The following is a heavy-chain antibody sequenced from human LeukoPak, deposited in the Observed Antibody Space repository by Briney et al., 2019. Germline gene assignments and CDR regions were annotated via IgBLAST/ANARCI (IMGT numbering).Heavy chain of an antibody. J-gene: IGHJ5*02. CDR1: GYTCTGYY. V-gene: IGHV1-2*06. D-gene: IGHD5-24*01. CDR2: INPNSGGT. CDR3: ARARDGYNYWFDP. Sequence: ASVKVSCKASGYTCTGYYMHWVRQAPGQGLEWMGRINPNSGGTNYAQKFQGRVTMTRDTSISTAYMELSRLRSDDTAVYYCARARDGYNYWFDPWGQGTLVTVSS.